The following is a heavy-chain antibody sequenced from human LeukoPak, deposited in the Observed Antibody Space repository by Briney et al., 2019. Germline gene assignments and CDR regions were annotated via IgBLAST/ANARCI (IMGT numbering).Heavy chain of an antibody. Sequence: PGGSLRLSCAASGFSFSNSWMSWVRQAPGKGLEWVANIKQDGSERYCVDSVKGRFTISRDNTKNSLYLQMDSLRAEDTAVYYCVRISTAVAGADYWGQGTLVTVSS. CDR3: VRISTAVAGADY. J-gene: IGHJ4*02. CDR1: GFSFSNSW. CDR2: IKQDGSER. V-gene: IGHV3-7*01. D-gene: IGHD6-19*01.